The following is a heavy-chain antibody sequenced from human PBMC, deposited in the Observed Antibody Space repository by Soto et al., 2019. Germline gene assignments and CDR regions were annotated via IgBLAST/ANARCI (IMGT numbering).Heavy chain of an antibody. D-gene: IGHD3-10*01. Sequence: GGSLRLSCAASGFTFSSYSMNWVRQAPGKGLEWVSYISSSSTIYYADSVKGRFTISRDNAKNSLYLQMNSLRDEDTAVYYCARDLLWFGEPPYYYYYGMDVWGQGTTVTVSS. CDR2: ISSSSTI. J-gene: IGHJ6*02. CDR1: GFTFSSYS. CDR3: ARDLLWFGEPPYYYYYGMDV. V-gene: IGHV3-48*02.